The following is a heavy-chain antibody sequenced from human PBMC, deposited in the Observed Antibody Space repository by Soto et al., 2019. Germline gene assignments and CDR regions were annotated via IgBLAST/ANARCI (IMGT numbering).Heavy chain of an antibody. J-gene: IGHJ5*02. CDR2: IIPIFGTA. Sequence: QVQLVQSGAEVKKPGSSVKVSCKASGGTFSSYAISWVRQAPGQGLEWMGGIIPIFGTANYAQKFQGRVTITADESPRTADMGLGSRRSGETAGFYCARERGGGSNWFDPWGQGTLVTVSS. V-gene: IGHV1-69*12. CDR1: GGTFSSYA. D-gene: IGHD2-15*01. CDR3: ARERGGGSNWFDP.